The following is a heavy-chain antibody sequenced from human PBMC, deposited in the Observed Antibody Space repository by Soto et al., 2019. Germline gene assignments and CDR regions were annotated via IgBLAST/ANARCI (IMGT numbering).Heavy chain of an antibody. CDR3: ARASIAVAEGWFDP. J-gene: IGHJ5*02. V-gene: IGHV3-53*01. CDR2: IYSGGST. D-gene: IGHD6-19*01. Sequence: EVQLVESGGGLIQPGGSLRLSCAASGFTVSSNYMSWVRQAPGKGLEWVSVIYSGGSTYYADSVKGRFTISRDNSKNTLYLQMNSLRAEDMAVYYCARASIAVAEGWFDPWGQGTLVTVSS. CDR1: GFTVSSNY.